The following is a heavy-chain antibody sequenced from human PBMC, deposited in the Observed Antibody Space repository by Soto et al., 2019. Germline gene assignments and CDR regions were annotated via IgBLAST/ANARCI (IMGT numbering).Heavy chain of an antibody. V-gene: IGHV1-46*01. J-gene: IGHJ4*02. CDR1: GYTFTSYY. CDR3: ARPTYGGNSWY. D-gene: IGHD2-21*02. Sequence: ASVKVSCKASGYTFTSYYMHWARQAPGQGLEWMGIINPSGGSTSYAQKFQGRVTMTRDTSTSTVYMELSSLRSEDTAVYYCARPTYGGNSWYWGQGTLVTVSS. CDR2: INPSGGST.